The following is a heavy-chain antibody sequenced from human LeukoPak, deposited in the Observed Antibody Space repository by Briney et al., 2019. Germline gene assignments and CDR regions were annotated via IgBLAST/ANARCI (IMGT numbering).Heavy chain of an antibody. CDR3: AKDRAYYDSSGQYYYYGMDV. CDR2: IWYDGSNK. CDR1: GFTFSSYG. Sequence: PGRSLRLSCAASGFTFSSYGMHWVRQAPGKGLEWVAVIWYDGSNKYYADSVKGRFTISRDNSKNTLYLQMNSLRAEDTAVYYCAKDRAYYDSSGQYYYYGMDVWGQGTTVTVSS. V-gene: IGHV3-33*06. J-gene: IGHJ6*02. D-gene: IGHD3-22*01.